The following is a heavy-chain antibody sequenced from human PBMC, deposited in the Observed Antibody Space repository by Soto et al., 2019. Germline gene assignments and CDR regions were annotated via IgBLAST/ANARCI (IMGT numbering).Heavy chain of an antibody. CDR3: AKGDSTDCSNGVCSFFYNHDMDV. CDR2: INPKSGGT. V-gene: IGHV1-2*04. Sequence: ASVKVSCKASGYTFTGYHIHWVRQAPGQGLEWLGRINPKSGGTSTAQKFQGWVTMTTDTSISTASMELTRLTSDDTAIYYCAKGDSTDCSNGVCSFFYNHDMDVWGQGTTVTVSS. CDR1: GYTFTGYH. D-gene: IGHD2-8*01. J-gene: IGHJ6*02.